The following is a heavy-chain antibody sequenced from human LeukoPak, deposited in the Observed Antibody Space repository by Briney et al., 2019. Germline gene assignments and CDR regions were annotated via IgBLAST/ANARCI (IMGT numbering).Heavy chain of an antibody. CDR1: GGSISSYY. CDR3: ASSEWSYQAGYYYYYYMDV. Sequence: SETLSLTCTVSGGSISSYYWSWLRQPAGKGLEWIGRIYTSGSTNYNPSLKSRVTISVDTSKNQFSLKLSSVTAADTAVYYCASSEWSYQAGYYYYYYMDVWGKGTTVTVSS. V-gene: IGHV4-4*07. CDR2: IYTSGST. D-gene: IGHD3-3*01. J-gene: IGHJ6*03.